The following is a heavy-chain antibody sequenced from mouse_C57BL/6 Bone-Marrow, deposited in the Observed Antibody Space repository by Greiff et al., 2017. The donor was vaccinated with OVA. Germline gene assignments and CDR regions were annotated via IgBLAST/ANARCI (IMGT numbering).Heavy chain of an antibody. CDR1: GYTFTSYW. D-gene: IGHD1-1*01. CDR2: IYPSDSET. V-gene: IGHV1-61*01. Sequence: QVQLQQPGAELVRPGSSVKLSCKASGYTFTSYWMDWVKQRPGQGLEWIGNIYPSDSETHYNQTLKDKATLTVDKSSSTAYMQLSCLTSEDSAVYYCARDYGSSYYFDYWGQGTTLTVSS. CDR3: ARDYGSSYYFDY. J-gene: IGHJ2*01.